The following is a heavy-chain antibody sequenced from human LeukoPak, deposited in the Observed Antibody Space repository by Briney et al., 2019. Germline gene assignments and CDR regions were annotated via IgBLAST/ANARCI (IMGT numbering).Heavy chain of an antibody. J-gene: IGHJ4*02. Sequence: GGSLRLSCAASGFNFKNYGMHWVRQAPGKGLEWVAALWYDGSHEYYADSVKGRFTISRDNFKNTLFVEMNGLRAGDAAIYYCAKDAGDFGDSYFDHWGQGTPVTVSS. D-gene: IGHD4-17*01. V-gene: IGHV3-33*06. CDR3: AKDAGDFGDSYFDH. CDR2: LWYDGSHE. CDR1: GFNFKNYG.